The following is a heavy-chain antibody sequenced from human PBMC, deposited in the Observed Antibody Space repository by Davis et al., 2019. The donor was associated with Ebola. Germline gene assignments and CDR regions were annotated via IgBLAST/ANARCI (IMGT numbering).Heavy chain of an antibody. J-gene: IGHJ6*02. CDR1: GFTFSSYS. D-gene: IGHD2-15*01. CDR2: ISSSSSYI. V-gene: IGHV3-21*01. Sequence: GESLKISCAASGFTFSSYSMNWVRQAPGKGLEWVSSISSSSSYIYYADSVKGRFTISRDNAKNSLYLQMNSLRAEDTAVYYCARALGYCSGGSCYAYYYGMDVWGQGTTVTVSS. CDR3: ARALGYCSGGSCYAYYYGMDV.